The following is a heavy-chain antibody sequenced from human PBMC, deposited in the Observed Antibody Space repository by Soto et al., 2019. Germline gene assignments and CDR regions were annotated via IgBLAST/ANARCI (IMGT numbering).Heavy chain of an antibody. Sequence: PGGSLRLSCAASGFTFSSYAMSWVRQAPGKGLEWVSAISGSGGSTYYADSVKGRFTISRDNSKNTLYLQMNSLRAEDTAVYYCAKNLWFGELLPTYFGYWGQGTLVTVSS. CDR1: GFTFSSYA. CDR2: ISGSGGST. V-gene: IGHV3-23*01. J-gene: IGHJ4*02. D-gene: IGHD3-10*01. CDR3: AKNLWFGELLPTYFGY.